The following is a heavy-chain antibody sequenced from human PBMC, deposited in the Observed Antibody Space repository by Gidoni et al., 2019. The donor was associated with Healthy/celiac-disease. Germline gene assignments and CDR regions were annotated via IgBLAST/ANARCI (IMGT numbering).Heavy chain of an antibody. CDR3: ARDTNWNDHYGMDV. D-gene: IGHD1-1*01. V-gene: IGHV3-72*01. Sequence: EVQLVESGGGLVQPGGSLRLSCAASGFTFSDHYMDWVRQAPGKGLEWVGRTRNKANSYTTEYAASVKGRFTISRDDSKNSLYLQMNSLKTEDTAVYYCARDTNWNDHYGMDVWGQGTTVTVSS. J-gene: IGHJ6*02. CDR1: GFTFSDHY. CDR2: TRNKANSYTT.